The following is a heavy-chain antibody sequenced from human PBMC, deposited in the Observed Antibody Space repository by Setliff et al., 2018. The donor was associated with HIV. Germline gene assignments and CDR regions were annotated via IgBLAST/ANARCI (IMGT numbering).Heavy chain of an antibody. V-gene: IGHV3-23*01. CDR2: VGCWGTCT. D-gene: IGHD6-13*01. Sequence: PGGSLRLSCAGSGFTVNSGAMNWVRQAPGKGLEWVSTVGCWGTCTYFADSVKGRFTISRDNSKNTLYLQMNSLSAEDTALYYCANLIGEADTPYWGQGTLVTVSS. CDR3: ANLIGEADTPY. CDR1: GFTVNSGA. J-gene: IGHJ4*02.